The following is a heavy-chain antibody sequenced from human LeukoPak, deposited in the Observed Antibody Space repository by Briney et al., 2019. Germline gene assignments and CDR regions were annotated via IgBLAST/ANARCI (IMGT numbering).Heavy chain of an antibody. Sequence: SETLSLTCAVSGGSISSGGYSWSWIRQPPGKGLEWIGYIYDSGSKYYNPSLKSRVTISVDKSKNQFPLNLSSVTAADTAVYYCASLSGYYVFDYWGQGTLVTVSS. CDR2: IYDSGSK. CDR3: ASLSGYYVFDY. CDR1: GGSISSGGYS. V-gene: IGHV4-30-2*01. J-gene: IGHJ4*02. D-gene: IGHD3-22*01.